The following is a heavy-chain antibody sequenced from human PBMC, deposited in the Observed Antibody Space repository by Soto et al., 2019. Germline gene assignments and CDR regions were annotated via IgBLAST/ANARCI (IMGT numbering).Heavy chain of an antibody. CDR2: IYYSGST. J-gene: IGHJ4*02. D-gene: IGHD1-26*01. Sequence: PSETLSLTCTVSGGSISSGGYYWSWIRQHPGKGLEWIGYIYYSGSTYYNPSLKSRVTISVDTSKNQFSLKLSSVTAADTAVYYCARVRNRSGSYGRGYFDYWGQGTLVTVSS. CDR3: ARVRNRSGSYGRGYFDY. V-gene: IGHV4-31*03. CDR1: GGSISSGGYY.